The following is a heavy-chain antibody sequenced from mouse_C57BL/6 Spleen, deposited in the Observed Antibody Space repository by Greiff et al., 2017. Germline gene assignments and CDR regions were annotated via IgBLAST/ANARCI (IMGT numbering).Heavy chain of an antibody. J-gene: IGHJ3*01. CDR3: AREGSITTVVAPFAY. CDR1: GYAFSSSW. V-gene: IGHV1-82*01. D-gene: IGHD1-1*01. CDR2: IYPGDGDT. Sequence: QVQLQQSGPELVKPGASVKISCKASGYAFSSSWMNWVKQRPGKGLEWIGRIYPGDGDTNYNGKFKGKATLTADKSSSTAYMQLSSLTSEDSAVYFCAREGSITTVVAPFAYWGQGTLVTVSA.